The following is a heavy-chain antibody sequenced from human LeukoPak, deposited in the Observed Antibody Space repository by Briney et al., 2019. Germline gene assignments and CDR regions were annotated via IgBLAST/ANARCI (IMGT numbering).Heavy chain of an antibody. J-gene: IGHJ4*02. CDR1: GFTVSSNY. Sequence: GGSLRLSCAASGFTVSSNYMSWVRQAPGKGLEWVSVIYSGGSTYYADSVKGRFTISRDNSKNTLYLQMNSPRAEDTAVYYCARGGDYSSGWYSLDYWGQGTLVTVSS. CDR2: IYSGGST. D-gene: IGHD6-19*01. V-gene: IGHV3-53*01. CDR3: ARGGDYSSGWYSLDY.